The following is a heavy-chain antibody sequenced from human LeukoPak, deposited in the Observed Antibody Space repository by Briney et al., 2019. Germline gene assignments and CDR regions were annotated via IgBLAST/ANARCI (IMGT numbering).Heavy chain of an antibody. V-gene: IGHV4-30-4*01. CDR1: GGSISSGDYH. D-gene: IGHD2-2*01. CDR2: IYYSGST. J-gene: IGHJ6*04. CDR3: ARAWDCSNTSCSHMDV. Sequence: SETLSLTCTVSGGSISSGDYHWSWIRQPPGKGMEWVGYIYYSGSTYYNPSLKSRVTLSVDTSKNQFSLKLSSVTAADTAFYYCARAWDCSNTSCSHMDVWGKGTTVTVYS.